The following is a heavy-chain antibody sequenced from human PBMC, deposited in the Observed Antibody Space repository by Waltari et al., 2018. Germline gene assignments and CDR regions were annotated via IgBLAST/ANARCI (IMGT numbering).Heavy chain of an antibody. V-gene: IGHV3-21*04. Sequence: EVQLVESGGGLVKPGGSLRLSCAASGFTFSSYSMNWVRQAPGKGLEWVSSISSSSSYIYYADSVKGRFTISRDNAKNSLYLQMNSLRSDDTAVYYCARDKLGLRPRFDYWGQGTLVTVSS. CDR2: ISSSSSYI. D-gene: IGHD4-17*01. CDR1: GFTFSSYS. CDR3: ARDKLGLRPRFDY. J-gene: IGHJ4*02.